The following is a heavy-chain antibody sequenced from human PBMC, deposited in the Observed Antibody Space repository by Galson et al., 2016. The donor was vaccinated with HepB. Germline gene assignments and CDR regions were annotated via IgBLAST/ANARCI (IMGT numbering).Heavy chain of an antibody. CDR2: IDPSNSYT. CDR1: GYSFTGYW. D-gene: IGHD1-26*01. Sequence: QSGAEVKKPGESLRISCKGSGYSFTGYWISWVRQMPGKGLEWMGRIDPSNSYTNYSPSFQGHVTISADKSISTAYLQWSSLKASDTAMYYCARSSVYGHSGSYYKYFQHWGQGTLVTVSS. V-gene: IGHV5-10-1*01. J-gene: IGHJ1*01. CDR3: ARSSVYGHSGSYYKYFQH.